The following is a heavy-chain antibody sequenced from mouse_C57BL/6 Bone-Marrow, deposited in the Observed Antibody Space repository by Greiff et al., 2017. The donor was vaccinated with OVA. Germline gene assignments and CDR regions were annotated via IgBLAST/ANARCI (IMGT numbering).Heavy chain of an antibody. CDR3: ARHGLGRRYFDV. J-gene: IGHJ1*03. Sequence: EVQLVESGGGLVQPGESLKLSCESNEYEFPSHDMSWVRKTPEQRLALVAAINSDGGSTYSPATMERRFIISSDNTKKTLYLQMSSLRSEDTALYYWARHGLGRRYFDVWGTGTTVTVSS. V-gene: IGHV5-2*01. CDR2: INSDGGST. CDR1: EYEFPSHD. D-gene: IGHD4-1*01.